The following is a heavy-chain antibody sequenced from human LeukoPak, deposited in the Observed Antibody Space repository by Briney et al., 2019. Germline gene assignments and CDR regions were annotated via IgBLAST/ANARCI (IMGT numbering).Heavy chain of an antibody. CDR1: GFTFSSYA. Sequence: PGGSLRLSCAASGFTFSSYAMHWVRQAPGKGLEWVAVISYDGSNKYYAGSVKGRFTISRDNSKNTLYLQMNSLRAEDTAVYYCAKDPEASSGWYWFDYWGQGTLVTVSS. J-gene: IGHJ4*02. CDR2: ISYDGSNK. V-gene: IGHV3-30-3*01. D-gene: IGHD6-19*01. CDR3: AKDPEASSGWYWFDY.